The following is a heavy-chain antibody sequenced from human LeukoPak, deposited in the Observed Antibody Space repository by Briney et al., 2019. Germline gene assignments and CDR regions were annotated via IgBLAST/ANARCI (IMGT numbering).Heavy chain of an antibody. D-gene: IGHD3-22*01. Sequence: SETLSLTCTVSGYSISSGYYWGWIRQPPGQGLEWIGSIYYSRSTYYNPSLKSRVTISVDTSKNQFTLKLSSVTAADTAVYYCARDYDSSGYYHGGWGQGTLVTVSS. V-gene: IGHV4-38-2*02. CDR3: ARDYDSSGYYHGG. J-gene: IGHJ4*02. CDR2: IYYSRST. CDR1: GYSISSGYY.